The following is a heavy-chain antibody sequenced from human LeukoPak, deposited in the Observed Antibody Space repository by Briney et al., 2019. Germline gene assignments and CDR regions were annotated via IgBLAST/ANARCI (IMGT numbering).Heavy chain of an antibody. V-gene: IGHV1-69*01. D-gene: IGHD3-22*01. CDR1: GGTFSISYT. CDR2: IIPIFGTT. Sequence: GASVKVSCKASGGTFSISYTISWVRQAPGQGLEWMGGIIPIFGTTHYAQKFQGRVTITADESTTTAYMELTSLRSEDTAVYYCARVTFYDSSGYQDLGDYFDYWGQGTLVTVSS. CDR3: ARVTFYDSSGYQDLGDYFDY. J-gene: IGHJ4*02.